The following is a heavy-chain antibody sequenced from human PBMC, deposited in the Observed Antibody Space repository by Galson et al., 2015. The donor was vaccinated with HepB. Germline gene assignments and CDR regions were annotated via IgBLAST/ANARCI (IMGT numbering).Heavy chain of an antibody. CDR1: GFSFSDYY. CDR3: AKDRDYGMDV. CDR2: ISGSGNII. V-gene: IGHV3-11*04. J-gene: IGHJ6*02. Sequence: SLRLSCAAPGFSFSDYYMGWIRQVAGKGLEWVSYISGSGNIIYYEDSVKGRFTISRDNAKNSLYLQMNSLRAEDTAVYYCAKDRDYGMDVWGQGTTVTVSS. D-gene: IGHD3-10*01.